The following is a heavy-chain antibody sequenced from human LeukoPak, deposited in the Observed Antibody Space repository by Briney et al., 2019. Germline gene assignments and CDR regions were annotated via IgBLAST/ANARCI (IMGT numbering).Heavy chain of an antibody. CDR1: GFTFSGAW. D-gene: IGHD6-19*01. Sequence: GGSLRLSCTASGFTFSGAWMTWVRQAPGKGLEWVANIREDGTEKNYVDSVKGRFTISRDNAKNTLYLQMNSLRAEDTAVYYCARVEQWLEYYFDYWGQGTLVTVSS. CDR2: IREDGTEK. CDR3: ARVEQWLEYYFDY. V-gene: IGHV3-7*01. J-gene: IGHJ4*02.